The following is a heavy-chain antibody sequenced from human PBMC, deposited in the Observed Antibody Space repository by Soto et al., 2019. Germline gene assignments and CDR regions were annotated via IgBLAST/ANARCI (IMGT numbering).Heavy chain of an antibody. Sequence: EVQLLDSGGGLVQPGGSLRLSCAASGFTFRNYAMSWVRQPPGKGLEWVSTISGSGGSTYYADSVKGRFTISRDNSQNTLYLQMNSLRAEDTAVYYCAKRVYSASGSYYIDYWGQGTLVTVSS. J-gene: IGHJ4*02. CDR2: ISGSGGST. V-gene: IGHV3-23*01. CDR3: AKRVYSASGSYYIDY. CDR1: GFTFRNYA. D-gene: IGHD3-10*01.